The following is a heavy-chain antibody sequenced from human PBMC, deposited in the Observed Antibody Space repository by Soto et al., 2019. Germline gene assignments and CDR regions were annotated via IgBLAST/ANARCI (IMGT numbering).Heavy chain of an antibody. D-gene: IGHD3-3*01. CDR3: ARDVGPVTIFGEALSGYFDF. CDR2: IKDDGSEG. V-gene: IGHV3-7*03. Sequence: GGSLRLSCAVSGFSFGSYWMSWVRQAPGKGLEWLASIKDDGSEGYYLDSVKGRFTISRDNAKDSLSLQMNSLRGEDTAFYYCARDVGPVTIFGEALSGYFDFWGQGTLVTVSS. J-gene: IGHJ4*02. CDR1: GFSFGSYW.